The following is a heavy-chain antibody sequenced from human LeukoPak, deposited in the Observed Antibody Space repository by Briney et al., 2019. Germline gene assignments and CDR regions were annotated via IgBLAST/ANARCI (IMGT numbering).Heavy chain of an antibody. CDR2: IYYSGST. J-gene: IGHJ3*02. V-gene: IGHV4-39*07. D-gene: IGHD1-14*01. Sequence: NPSETLSLTCTVSGGSISSSSYYWGWIRQPPGKGLEWIGSIYYSGSTYYNPSLKSRVTISVDTSKTQFSLRLTSVTAADTAMYYCAKDPRLTYAFDIWGQGTMVTVSS. CDR1: GGSISSSSYY. CDR3: AKDPRLTYAFDI.